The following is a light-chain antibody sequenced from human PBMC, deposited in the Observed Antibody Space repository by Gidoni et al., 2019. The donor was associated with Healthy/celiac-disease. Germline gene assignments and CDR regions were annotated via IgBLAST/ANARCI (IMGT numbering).Light chain of an antibody. J-gene: IGLJ1*01. V-gene: IGLV2-14*01. CDR3: SSYTSSSTFYV. Sequence: QSALTQPASVSGSPGQSITIACTGTSSDVGGYNYVPGYQPQPCKAPKLMIYDVSNRPSGVSNRFSGSKSGNTASLTISGLQAEDEADYYCSSYTSSSTFYVFGTGTKVTVL. CDR2: DVS. CDR1: SSDVGGYNY.